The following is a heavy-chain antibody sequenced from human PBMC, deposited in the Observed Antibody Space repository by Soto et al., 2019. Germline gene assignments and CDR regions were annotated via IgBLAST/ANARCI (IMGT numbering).Heavy chain of an antibody. D-gene: IGHD3-10*01. V-gene: IGHV1-69*06. CDR2: IMPVFGTV. CDR3: GRGSVPGIYGEDV. CDR1: GGTFGNYA. Sequence: QVQLVQSGAEVKKPGSSVKVSCKAAGGTFGNYAVSWVRQAPGQGLEWMGKIMPVFGTVNYAQKFQVRVTITVTKFTNRAYMEERSLRSGDTAVYYCGRGSVPGIYGEDVWGQGTTVSFSS. J-gene: IGHJ6*02.